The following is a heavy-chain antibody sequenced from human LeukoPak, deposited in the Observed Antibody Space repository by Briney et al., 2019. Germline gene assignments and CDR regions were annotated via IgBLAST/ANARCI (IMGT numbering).Heavy chain of an antibody. J-gene: IGHJ4*02. D-gene: IGHD1-26*01. CDR2: IYYSGST. V-gene: IGHV4-59*01. Sequence: PSETLSLTCTVSGGSISSYYWSWIRQPPGKGLEWIGYIYYSGSTNYSPSLKSRVTISVDTSKNQFSLKLSSVTAADTAVYYCARWSGSYYFDYWGQGTLVTVSS. CDR3: ARWSGSYYFDY. CDR1: GGSISSYY.